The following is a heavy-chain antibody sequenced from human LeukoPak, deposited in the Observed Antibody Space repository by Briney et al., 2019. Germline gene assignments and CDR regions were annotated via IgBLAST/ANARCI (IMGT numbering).Heavy chain of an antibody. CDR3: ASSDYGDYGEYYFDY. Sequence: PGGSLRLSSAASGFTFSSYRMHWVRQAPGKGLVWVSRINSDGSSTSYADSVKGRFTISRDNAKNTLYLQMNSLRAEDTAVYYCASSDYGDYGEYYFDYWGQGTLVTVSS. CDR1: GFTFSSYR. J-gene: IGHJ4*02. CDR2: INSDGSST. D-gene: IGHD4-17*01. V-gene: IGHV3-74*01.